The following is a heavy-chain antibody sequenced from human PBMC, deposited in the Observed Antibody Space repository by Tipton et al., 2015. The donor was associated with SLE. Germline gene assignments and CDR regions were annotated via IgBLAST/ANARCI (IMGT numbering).Heavy chain of an antibody. V-gene: IGHV4-39*07. J-gene: IGHJ4*02. Sequence: TLSLTCTVSGGSIGSSSYYWGWIRQPPGKGLEWIGNIYYTGNTFYNPSLKSRVTISADTSKNQFSLKLSSVTTADTAVYYCARDEYRYDGTGYHLLGHFDYWGQGTVVTVSS. D-gene: IGHD3-22*01. CDR2: IYYTGNT. CDR1: GGSIGSSSYY. CDR3: ARDEYRYDGTGYHLLGHFDY.